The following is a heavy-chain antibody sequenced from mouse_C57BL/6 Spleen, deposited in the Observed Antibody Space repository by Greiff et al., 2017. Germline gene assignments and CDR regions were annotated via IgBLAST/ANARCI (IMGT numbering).Heavy chain of an antibody. J-gene: IGHJ2*01. D-gene: IGHD2-1*01. CDR2: IYPGSGST. CDR3: ARGIYYHNYCYYLDY. CDR1: GYTFTSYW. Sequence: VQLQQPGAELVKPGASVKMSCKASGYTFTSYWITWVKQRPGQGLEWIGDIYPGSGSTNYNEKFTSKATLTVDTSSSTAYMQHSSLTSEDSAVYYCARGIYYHNYCYYLDYWGQGTTLTVSS. V-gene: IGHV1-55*01.